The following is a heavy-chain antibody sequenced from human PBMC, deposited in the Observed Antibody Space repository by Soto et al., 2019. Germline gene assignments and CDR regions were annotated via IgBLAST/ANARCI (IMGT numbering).Heavy chain of an antibody. D-gene: IGHD3-9*01. J-gene: IGHJ6*02. CDR2: INAGNGNT. CDR1: GYTFTSYA. CDR3: ARDPSYDILTGNYYYYGMDV. V-gene: IGHV1-3*01. Sequence: ASVKVSCKASGYTFTSYAMHWVRQAPGQRLEWMGWINAGNGNTKYSQKFQGRVTITRDTSASTAYMELSSLRSEDTAVYYCARDPSYDILTGNYYYYGMDVWGQGTTVTVSS.